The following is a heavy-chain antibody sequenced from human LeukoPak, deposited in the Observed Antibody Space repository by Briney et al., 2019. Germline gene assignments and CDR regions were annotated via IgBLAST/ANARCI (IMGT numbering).Heavy chain of an antibody. CDR3: AKDSGPGSAYCGGDCYWVRSYYYYGMDV. D-gene: IGHD2-21*02. CDR2: ISWNSGSI. CDR1: GFTFDDYA. Sequence: GGSLRLSCAASGFTFDDYAMHWARQAPGKGLEWVSGISWNSGSIGYADSVKGRFTISRDNAKNSLYLQMNSLRAEDTALYYCAKDSGPGSAYCGGDCYWVRSYYYYGMDVWGQGTTVTVSS. V-gene: IGHV3-9*01. J-gene: IGHJ6*02.